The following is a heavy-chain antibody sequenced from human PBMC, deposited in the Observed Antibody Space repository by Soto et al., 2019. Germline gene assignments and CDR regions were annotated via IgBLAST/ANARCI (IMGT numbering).Heavy chain of an antibody. Sequence: EVQLLESGGGLVQPGGSLRLSCAASGFTFSSYAMSWVRQAPGKGLEWVSSISGSGGSTYYADSVKGRFTISRDSSKTTLYLQMNSLRAEDTAVSYCAKVGVVVTAMDYCGQGTLVTVSS. D-gene: IGHD2-21*02. V-gene: IGHV3-23*01. CDR3: AKVGVVVTAMDY. CDR2: ISGSGGST. J-gene: IGHJ4*02. CDR1: GFTFSSYA.